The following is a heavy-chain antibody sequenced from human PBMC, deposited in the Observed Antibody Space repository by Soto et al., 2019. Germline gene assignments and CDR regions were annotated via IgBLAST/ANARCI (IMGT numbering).Heavy chain of an antibody. CDR3: AKARITIFGVVTSGYMDV. CDR1: GFTFSSYA. J-gene: IGHJ6*03. V-gene: IGHV3-23*01. D-gene: IGHD3-3*01. Sequence: GGSLRLSCAASGFTFSSYAMSWVRQAPGKGLEWVSAISGSGGSTYYADSVKGRFTISRDNSKNTLYLQMNSLRAEDTAVYYCAKARITIFGVVTSGYMDVWGKGTTVTVSS. CDR2: ISGSGGST.